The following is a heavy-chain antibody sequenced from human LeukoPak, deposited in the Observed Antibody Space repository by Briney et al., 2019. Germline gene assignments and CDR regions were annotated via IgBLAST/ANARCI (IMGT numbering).Heavy chain of an antibody. D-gene: IGHD1-1*01. CDR2: IYHSGST. J-gene: IGHJ4*02. V-gene: IGHV4-30-2*01. CDR1: GGSISSVGYY. Sequence: PSQTLSLTCTVSGGSISSVGYYWSWIRQPPGRGLEWIGYIYHSGSTYYNPSLKSRVTISVDRSKNQFSLKLSSVTAADTAVYYCARDTGTAVVDYWGQGTLVTVSS. CDR3: ARDTGTAVVDY.